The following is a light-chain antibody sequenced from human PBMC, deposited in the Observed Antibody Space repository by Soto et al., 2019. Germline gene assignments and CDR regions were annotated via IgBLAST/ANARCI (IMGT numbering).Light chain of an antibody. CDR3: QQYGDSPAT. V-gene: IGKV3-20*01. CDR2: GAF. CDR1: QSVSSSY. Sequence: EIVLTQSPGTLSLSPGERATLSCRASQSVSSSYLAWYQQKPGQAPRLLIYGAFNRATGIPDRFSGSGSGTDFTLTFSRLEPEDFAVYYCQQYGDSPATFGPGTKVDNK. J-gene: IGKJ3*01.